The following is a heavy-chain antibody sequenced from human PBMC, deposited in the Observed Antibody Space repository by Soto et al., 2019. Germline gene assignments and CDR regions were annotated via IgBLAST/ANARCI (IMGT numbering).Heavy chain of an antibody. Sequence: SETLSLTCAVSGGSISSGGYSWSWIRQPPGKGLEWIGYIYHSGSTNYNPSPKSRVTISVDKSKNQFSLKLSSVTAADTAVYYCARDFGYSGSIDYWGQGTLVTVSS. CDR3: ARDFGYSGSIDY. V-gene: IGHV4-30-2*01. J-gene: IGHJ4*02. CDR2: IYHSGST. CDR1: GGSISSGGYS. D-gene: IGHD1-26*01.